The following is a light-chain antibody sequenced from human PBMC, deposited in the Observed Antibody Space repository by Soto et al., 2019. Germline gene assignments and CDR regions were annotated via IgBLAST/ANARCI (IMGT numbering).Light chain of an antibody. Sequence: QSVLTQPSSASGSPGQSVTISCTGTSSDVGGYNYVSWYQQHPGKAPKLMIYEVSKRPSGVPDRFSGSKSGNTASLTVSGLQADDEADYYCSSYAGSNNLYVFGTGTKVTVL. V-gene: IGLV2-8*01. CDR3: SSYAGSNNLYV. CDR2: EVS. J-gene: IGLJ1*01. CDR1: SSDVGGYNY.